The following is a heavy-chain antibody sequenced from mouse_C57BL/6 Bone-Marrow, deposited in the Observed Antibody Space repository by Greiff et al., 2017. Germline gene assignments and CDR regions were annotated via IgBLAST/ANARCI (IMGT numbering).Heavy chain of an antibody. V-gene: IGHV3-6*01. D-gene: IGHD2-4*01. Sequence: ESGPGLVKPSQSLSLTCSVTGYSITSGYYWNWIRQFPGNKLEWMGYISYDGSNNYNPSLKNRISITRDTSKNQFFLKLNSVTTEDTATYYCARAHYDLPDYWGQGTTLTVSS. CDR2: ISYDGSN. J-gene: IGHJ2*01. CDR3: ARAHYDLPDY. CDR1: GYSITSGYY.